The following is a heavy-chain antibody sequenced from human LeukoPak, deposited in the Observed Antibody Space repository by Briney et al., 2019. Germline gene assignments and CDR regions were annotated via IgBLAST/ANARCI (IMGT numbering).Heavy chain of an antibody. CDR2: INPSGGST. V-gene: IGHV1-46*01. Sequence: ASVKVSCKASGYTFTSYYMHWVRQAPGQGLEWMGIINPSGGSTSHAQKFQGRVTMTRDTSTSTVYMELSSLRSEDTAVYYCARARQPAYYYHAMDVWGQGTTVTVSS. CDR1: GYTFTSYY. CDR3: ARARQPAYYYHAMDV. J-gene: IGHJ6*02.